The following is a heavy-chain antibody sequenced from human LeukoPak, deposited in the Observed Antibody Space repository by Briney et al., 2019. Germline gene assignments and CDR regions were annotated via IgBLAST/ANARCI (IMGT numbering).Heavy chain of an antibody. D-gene: IGHD3-10*01. CDR2: IYSSGDT. CDR3: ARDSYYGSGSYYRYTFDY. J-gene: IGHJ4*02. CDR1: GFTVSSNF. Sequence: GGSLRLSCAASGFTVSSNFMSWVRQAPGKGLEWVSVIYSSGDTYYADSVKARFTISRDNSKNTLYLQMNSLIAEDTAVYYCARDSYYGSGSYYRYTFDYWGQGTLVTVSS. V-gene: IGHV3-53*01.